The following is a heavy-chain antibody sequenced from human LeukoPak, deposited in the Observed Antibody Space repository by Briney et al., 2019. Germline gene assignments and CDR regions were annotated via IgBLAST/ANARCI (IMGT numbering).Heavy chain of an antibody. CDR3: ARDSYCSSTSCTDY. V-gene: IGHV1-69*04. J-gene: IGHJ4*02. D-gene: IGHD2-2*01. CDR1: GGTFSSYA. CDR2: IIPILGIA. Sequence: SVKVSCKASGGTFSSYAISWVRQAPGQGLEWMGRIIPILGIANYAQKFQGRVTITADKSTSTAYMELSSLRSEDTAVYYCARDSYCSSTSCTDYWGQGTLVTVSS.